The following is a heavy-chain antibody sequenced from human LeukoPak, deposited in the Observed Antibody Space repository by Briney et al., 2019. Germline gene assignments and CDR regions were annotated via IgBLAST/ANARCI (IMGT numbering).Heavy chain of an antibody. CDR2: IRYDGSNK. V-gene: IGHV3-30*02. J-gene: IGHJ4*02. CDR3: AKVGRDCSGGSCYTRYFDY. Sequence: GGSLRLSCEASGFTFGTFWMSWVRQAPGKGLEWVAFIRYDGSNKYYADSVKGRFTISRDNSKNTLYLQMNSLRAEDTAVYYCAKVGRDCSGGSCYTRYFDYWGQGTLVTVSS. CDR1: GFTFGTFW. D-gene: IGHD2-15*01.